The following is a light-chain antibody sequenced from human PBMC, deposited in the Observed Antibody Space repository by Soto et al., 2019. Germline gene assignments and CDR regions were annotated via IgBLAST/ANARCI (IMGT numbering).Light chain of an antibody. CDR1: QTISSN. V-gene: IGKV3-15*01. CDR3: QQYNNWQFT. Sequence: EIVMTQSPATVSVSPGDTAALSCRASQTISSNLAWYQQKPGQAPRLLIYAASTRATGIPARFSGSGSGTEFTLTISSLQSEDFAVYYCQQYNNWQFTFGPGTKVYI. CDR2: AAS. J-gene: IGKJ3*01.